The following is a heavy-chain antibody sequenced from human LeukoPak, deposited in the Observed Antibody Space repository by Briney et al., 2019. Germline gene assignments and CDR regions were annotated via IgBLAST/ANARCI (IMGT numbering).Heavy chain of an antibody. CDR1: GLTFSSYV. Sequence: GGSLRLSCAASGLTFSSYVMSWVRQAPGKGLEWVSSISGSGGSTYYADSVKGRFTISRDNSKNTLYLQMNSLRAEDTAVYFFANPPYGDPTGGIVDYWGQGTLVTVSS. CDR2: ISGSGGST. D-gene: IGHD4-17*01. V-gene: IGHV3-23*01. CDR3: ANPPYGDPTGGIVDY. J-gene: IGHJ4*02.